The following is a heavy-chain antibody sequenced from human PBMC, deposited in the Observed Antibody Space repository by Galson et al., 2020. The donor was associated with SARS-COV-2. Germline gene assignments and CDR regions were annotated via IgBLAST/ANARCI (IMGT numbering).Heavy chain of an antibody. CDR2: IYYSGST. CDR1: GGSTRDSNYY. CDR3: ARKTYTSSWYY. J-gene: IGHJ4*02. V-gene: IGHV4-39*01. Sequence: SETLSLTCTVSGGSTRDSNYYWGWIRQPSGKGLDWIGSIYYSGSTSYTPSLKSRVSMSIDTSKNQFSLKLTSVTAADTAVYYCARKTYTSSWYYWGQGTLVTVSS. D-gene: IGHD6-13*01.